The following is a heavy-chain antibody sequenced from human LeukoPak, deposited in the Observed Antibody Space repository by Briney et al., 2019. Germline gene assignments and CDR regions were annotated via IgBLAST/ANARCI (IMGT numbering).Heavy chain of an antibody. CDR1: GGSLSSSSYY. V-gene: IGHV4-39*07. D-gene: IGHD3-22*01. Sequence: SETLSLTCTVSGGSLSSSSYYWGWIRQPPGKGLEWIGSLYYSGSTNYNPSLKSRVTISVDTSKNQFSLKLSSVTAADTAVYYCARSPRRSGYYYDSSGYYYSSFDYWGQGTLVTVSS. CDR3: ARSPRRSGYYYDSSGYYYSSFDY. CDR2: LYYSGST. J-gene: IGHJ4*02.